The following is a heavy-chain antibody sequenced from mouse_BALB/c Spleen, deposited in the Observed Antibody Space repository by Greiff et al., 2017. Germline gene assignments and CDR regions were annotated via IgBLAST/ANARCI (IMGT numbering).Heavy chain of an antibody. Sequence: VQLQQSGAGLVQPGGSMKLSCVASGFTFSNYWMHWVRQSPEKGLEWVAEIRLKSNNYATHYEVSGKGRFTISRDDSKSSVYLQMNNLRAEDTVIYYCTRRYCGYALDYWGQGTSVTVSS. V-gene: IGHV6-6*02. D-gene: IGHD2-10*02. J-gene: IGHJ4*01. CDR1: GFTFSNYW. CDR3: TRRYCGYALDY. CDR2: IRLKSNNYAT.